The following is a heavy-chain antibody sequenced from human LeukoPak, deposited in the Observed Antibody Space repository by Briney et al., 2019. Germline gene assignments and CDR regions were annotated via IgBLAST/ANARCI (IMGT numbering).Heavy chain of an antibody. J-gene: IGHJ4*02. D-gene: IGHD3-22*01. CDR2: IRYDGSNK. V-gene: IGHV3-30*02. CDR3: AKLPSYDSSGYENRDY. Sequence: GGSLRLSCAASGFTFSSYGMHWVRQAPGKGLEWVAFIRYDGSNKYYADSVKGRFTISTDNSKNTLYLQMNSLRAEDTAVYYCAKLPSYDSSGYENRDYWGQGTLVTVSS. CDR1: GFTFSSYG.